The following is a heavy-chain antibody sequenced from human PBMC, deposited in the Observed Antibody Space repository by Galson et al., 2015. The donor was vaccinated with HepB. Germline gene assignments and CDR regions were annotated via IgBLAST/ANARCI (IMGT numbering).Heavy chain of an antibody. CDR1: GFNFRNYA. J-gene: IGHJ4*02. D-gene: IGHD3-22*01. CDR3: ARDLNYYDGSEGLDY. Sequence: SLRLSCAASGFNFRNYAMHWVRQAPGKGLEWVAVISYDERNMYYAESVKGRFTIYRDNSKKTLYLQMNSLRAEDTAVYYCARDLNYYDGSEGLDYWGQGTLVTVSS. CDR2: ISYDERNM. V-gene: IGHV3-30*04.